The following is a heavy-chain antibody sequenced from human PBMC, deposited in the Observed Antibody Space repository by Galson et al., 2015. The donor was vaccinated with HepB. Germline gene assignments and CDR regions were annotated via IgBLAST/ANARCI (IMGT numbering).Heavy chain of an antibody. V-gene: IGHV3-30-3*01. Sequence: SLRLSCAASGFTFSSYAMHWVRQAPGKGLEWVAVISYDGSNKYYADSVKGRFTISRDNSKNTLYLQMNSLRAEDTAVYYCARDGQGAVADYYGMDVWGQGTTVTASS. CDR1: GFTFSSYA. CDR3: ARDGQGAVADYYGMDV. J-gene: IGHJ6*02. D-gene: IGHD6-19*01. CDR2: ISYDGSNK.